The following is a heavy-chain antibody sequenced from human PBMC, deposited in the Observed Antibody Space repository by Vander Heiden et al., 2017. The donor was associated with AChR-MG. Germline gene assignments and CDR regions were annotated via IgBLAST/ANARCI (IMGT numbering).Heavy chain of an antibody. CDR3: AKGRGSYSSSWYPPYAN. D-gene: IGHD6-13*01. CDR1: GFTFDAYT. J-gene: IGHJ4*02. V-gene: IGHV3-43*01. Sequence: EVQLVESGGVVVQPGGSLRLSCAASGFTFDAYTMHWVRQAPGKGLEWVSLISWDGGSTYYADSVKGRFTISRDNSKNSLYLQMNSLRTEDTALYYCAKGRGSYSSSWYPPYANWGQGTLVTVSS. CDR2: ISWDGGST.